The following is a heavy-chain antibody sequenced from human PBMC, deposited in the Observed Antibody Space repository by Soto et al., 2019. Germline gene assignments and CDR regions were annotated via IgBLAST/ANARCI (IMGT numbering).Heavy chain of an antibody. Sequence: QLQLQESGPGLVKPSETLSLTCTVSGGSISSSSYYWGWIRQPPGKGLEWIGSIYYSGSTYYNPSLESRVTISVDTSKNQFSLKLSSVTAADTAVYYCATYCSGGSCFLHFDYWGQGTLVTVSS. D-gene: IGHD2-15*01. CDR1: GGSISSSSYY. CDR3: ATYCSGGSCFLHFDY. CDR2: IYYSGST. V-gene: IGHV4-39*01. J-gene: IGHJ4*02.